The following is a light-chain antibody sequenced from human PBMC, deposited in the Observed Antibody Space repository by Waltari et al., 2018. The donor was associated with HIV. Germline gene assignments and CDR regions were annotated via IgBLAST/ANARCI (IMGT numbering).Light chain of an antibody. V-gene: IGLV2-18*02. CDR3: SSYRSSITLL. Sequence: QSALTQPPSVSGSPGQSVTLPCIGTRSDIGSFDHVSWFQQPPGSAPKLLIFGVSNRPSGVPDRFSGSKSGNTASLTISGLQAEDEADYYCSSYRSSITLLFGGGTKLTVL. J-gene: IGLJ3*02. CDR1: RSDIGSFDH. CDR2: GVS.